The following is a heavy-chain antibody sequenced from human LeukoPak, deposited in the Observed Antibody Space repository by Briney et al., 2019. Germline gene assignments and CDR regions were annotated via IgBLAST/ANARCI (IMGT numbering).Heavy chain of an antibody. V-gene: IGHV1-69*05. J-gene: IGHJ5*02. CDR2: IIPIFGTA. Sequence: SVKVSCKASGGTFSSYAISWVRQAPGQGLEWMGGIIPIFGTANYAQKFQGRVTITTDESTSTAYMELSRLRSDDTAVYYCARDLDIVVVAAPNWFDPWGQGTLVTVSS. CDR3: ARDLDIVVVAAPNWFDP. D-gene: IGHD2-2*03. CDR1: GGTFSSYA.